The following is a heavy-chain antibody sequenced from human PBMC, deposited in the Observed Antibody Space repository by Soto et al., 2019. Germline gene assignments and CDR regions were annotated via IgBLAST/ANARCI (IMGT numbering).Heavy chain of an antibody. J-gene: IGHJ6*02. CDR1: GGTFSSYA. CDR2: IIAIFGTA. D-gene: IGHD1-26*01. CDR3: ARDRGSYGPDYYYYYGMDV. V-gene: IGHV1-69*01. Sequence: QVQLVQSGAEVKKPGSSVKVSCKASGGTFSSYAISWVRQAPGQGLEWMGGIIAIFGTAHYAQKFQGRVTLTADESTSTAYMELSSLRSEDTAVYYCARDRGSYGPDYYYYYGMDVWGQGTTVTVSS.